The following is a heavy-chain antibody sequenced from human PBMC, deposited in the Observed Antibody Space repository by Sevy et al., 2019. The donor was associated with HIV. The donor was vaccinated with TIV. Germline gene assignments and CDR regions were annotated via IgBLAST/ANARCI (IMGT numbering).Heavy chain of an antibody. Sequence: GGSLRLSCAASGFSFSDYRMHWVRQAPGKGLEWVAVISYDGRNNKYNADSVKGRFTISRDNSKNTLYLQMNSLRAEDTAIYYGARDRGEILSSAFDYWGQGTLVTVSS. J-gene: IGHJ4*02. CDR3: ARDRGEILSSAFDY. CDR1: GFSFSDYR. V-gene: IGHV3-30*03. CDR2: ISYDGRNNK. D-gene: IGHD3-16*01.